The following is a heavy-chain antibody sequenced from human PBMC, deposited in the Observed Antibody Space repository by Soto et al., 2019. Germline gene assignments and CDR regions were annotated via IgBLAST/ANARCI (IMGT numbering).Heavy chain of an antibody. Sequence: GGSLRLSCAASGFTFDDYAMHWVRQAPGKGLEWVSGISWNSGSIGYADSVKGRFTISRDNAKNSLYLQMNSLRAEDTALYYCATEVGYWGQGTLVTVSS. CDR2: ISWNSGSI. CDR1: GFTFDDYA. V-gene: IGHV3-9*01. CDR3: ATEVGY. J-gene: IGHJ4*02.